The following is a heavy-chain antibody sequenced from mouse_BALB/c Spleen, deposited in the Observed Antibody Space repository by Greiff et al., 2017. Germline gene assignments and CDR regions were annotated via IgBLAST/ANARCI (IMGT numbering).Heavy chain of an antibody. CDR2: LFPGSGNT. D-gene: IGHD2-4*01. CDR3: AREASMITTRGAWFAY. Sequence: QVQLQQSGPELVKPGASVKISCKASGYSFTSYYIHWVRQRPGQGLEWIGWLFPGSGNTKYNEKFKGKATLTADTSSSTAYMQLSSLTSADSAVYFCAREASMITTRGAWFAYWGQGTLVTVSA. J-gene: IGHJ3*01. CDR1: GYSFTSYY. V-gene: IGHV1-66*01.